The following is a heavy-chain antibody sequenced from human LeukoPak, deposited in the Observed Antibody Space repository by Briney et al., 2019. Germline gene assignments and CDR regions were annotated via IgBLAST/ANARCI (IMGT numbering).Heavy chain of an antibody. J-gene: IGHJ4*02. CDR1: GLTFSIYS. CDR3: ASEDY. CDR2: ISSSGSTV. V-gene: IGHV3-48*04. Sequence: GGSLRLSCAASGLTFSIYSVTWVRQAPGKGLEWVPYISSSGSTVYYADSVKGRFTISRDNAKNSLYLQMNSLRAEDTAVYYCASEDYWGQGTLVTVSS.